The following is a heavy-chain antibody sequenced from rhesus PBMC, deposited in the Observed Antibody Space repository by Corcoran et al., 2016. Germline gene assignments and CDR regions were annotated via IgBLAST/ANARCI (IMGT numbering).Heavy chain of an antibody. CDR1: GYNFNSYY. CDR2: ISPYNSKH. D-gene: IGHD3-28*01. CDR3: TREAITMVDIFDY. V-gene: IGHV1-180*01. Sequence: QVQLVQSGAEIKQPGASVKLSCKASGYNFNSYYMHWVRQAPGQGLEWIGLISPYNSKHAYAQNCQGRVTITTDTSTSTGYLELSSLRSEDTAVYYCTREAITMVDIFDYWGQGVLVTVSS. J-gene: IGHJ4*01.